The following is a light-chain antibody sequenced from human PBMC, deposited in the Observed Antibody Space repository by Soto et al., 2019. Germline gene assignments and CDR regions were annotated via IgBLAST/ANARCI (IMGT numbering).Light chain of an antibody. CDR2: GAS. J-gene: IGKJ2*01. Sequence: EIVLTQSPGTLSLSPGERVSLSCRASQSVSSSYLAWYQQKPGQAPRLLIYGASRRATGIPDRFSGSGSGTDFTLTISRLEPEDFAVYYCQQYITSPPMYTFGQGTKLEIK. V-gene: IGKV3-20*01. CDR3: QQYITSPPMYT. CDR1: QSVSSSY.